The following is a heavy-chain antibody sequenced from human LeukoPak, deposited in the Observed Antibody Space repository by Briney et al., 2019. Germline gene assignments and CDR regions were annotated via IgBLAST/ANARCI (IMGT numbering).Heavy chain of an antibody. CDR1: GGSISSSY. D-gene: IGHD1-20*01. V-gene: IGHV4-59*12. CDR3: ARSPRYGDFDF. J-gene: IGHJ4*02. CDR2: IYYSGST. Sequence: SETLSLTCTVSGGSISSSYWTWIRQPPGKGLEWIGYIYYSGSTNYNPSLNSRVTISLDTSKNQFSLKLTSVTAADTAVYYCARSPRYGDFDFWGQGTLVTVSS.